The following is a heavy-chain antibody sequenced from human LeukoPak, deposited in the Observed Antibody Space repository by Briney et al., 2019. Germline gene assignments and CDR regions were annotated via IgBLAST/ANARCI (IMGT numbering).Heavy chain of an antibody. CDR1: GFTFSSYA. D-gene: IGHD5-18*01. J-gene: IGHJ4*02. CDR3: VRLNIYGFV. Sequence: GGSLRLSCAASGFTFSSYAMHWVRQAPGKGLEWVAVISYDGSNKYYADSVKGRFTISRDNAKNSLYLQMNSLRAEDTAVYYCVRLNIYGFVWGQGTLVTVSS. CDR2: ISYDGSNK. V-gene: IGHV3-30-3*01.